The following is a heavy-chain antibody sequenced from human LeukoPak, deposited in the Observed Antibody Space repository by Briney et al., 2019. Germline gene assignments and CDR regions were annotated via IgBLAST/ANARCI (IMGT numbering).Heavy chain of an antibody. J-gene: IGHJ5*02. D-gene: IGHD3-22*01. CDR3: ARHHDSSLNPFDP. CDR2: IYPGDSDT. CDR1: GSSFTSYW. V-gene: IGHV5-51*01. Sequence: KCGESLKISCKGSGSSFTSYWIGWVRQMPGKGLEWMGIIYPGDSDTRYSPSFQGQVTISANKSISTTYLQWSSLKASDTAMYYCARHHDSSLNPFDPWGQGTLVTVSS.